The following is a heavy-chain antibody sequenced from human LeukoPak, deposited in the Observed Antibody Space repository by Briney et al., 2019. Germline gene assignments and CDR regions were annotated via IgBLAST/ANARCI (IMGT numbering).Heavy chain of an antibody. J-gene: IGHJ5*02. CDR2: INHSGST. CDR3: ARSTVVVPAAMEYNWFDP. D-gene: IGHD2-2*01. CDR1: GGSFSGYY. Sequence: SETLSLTCAVYGGSFSGYYWSWIRQPPGKGLEWIGEINHSGSTNYNPSLKRRVTISVDTSKNQFSLKLSSVTAADTAVYYRARSTVVVPAAMEYNWFDPWGQGTLVTVSS. V-gene: IGHV4-34*01.